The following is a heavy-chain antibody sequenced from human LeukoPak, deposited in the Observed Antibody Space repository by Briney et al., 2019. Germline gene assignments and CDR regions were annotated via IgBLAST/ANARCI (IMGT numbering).Heavy chain of an antibody. CDR2: IKQDGRDK. CDR1: GFTFSSYW. Sequence: GGSLRLSCAASGFTFSSYWMNWVRQAPGKGLEWVATIKQDGRDKYYVDSVKGRFTISRDDAKNSLYLQMNSLRVEDTAVYYCAKGDYDYVWGTPSYWGQGTLVTVSS. J-gene: IGHJ4*02. V-gene: IGHV3-7*03. D-gene: IGHD3-16*01. CDR3: AKGDYDYVWGTPSY.